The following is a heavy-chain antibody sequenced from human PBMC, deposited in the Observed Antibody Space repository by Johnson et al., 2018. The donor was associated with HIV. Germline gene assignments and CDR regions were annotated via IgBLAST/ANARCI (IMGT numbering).Heavy chain of an antibody. CDR2: ISGTGGTT. CDR1: GFTFSTYG. J-gene: IGHJ3*01. CDR3: AKVRGYDYDALDF. V-gene: IGHV3-23*04. D-gene: IGHD5-12*01. Sequence: EVQLVESGGGLVQPGGSLRMSCVASGFTFSTYGMTWVRQAPGKGLEWVSAISGTGGTTYYADSVRGRFSISRDKSKDTLYLQMSSLRAAVTAVYYCAKVRGYDYDALDFWCQGTMVTVSS.